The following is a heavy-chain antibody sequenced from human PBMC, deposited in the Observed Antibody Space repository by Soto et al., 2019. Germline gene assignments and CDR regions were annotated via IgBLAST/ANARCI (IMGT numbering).Heavy chain of an antibody. CDR1: GFIVSRSH. V-gene: IGHV3-53*01. Sequence: GGSLRLSCVVSGFIVSRSHMMRIRQAPGKGLEGVSVIYNHGQINYVDPVKGRFTIANDNSKNTIYLQMNSLKVEDTAVYYCVRVTGAERHWGQGALVTVSS. CDR2: IYNHGQI. CDR3: VRVTGAERH. J-gene: IGHJ4*02. D-gene: IGHD7-27*01.